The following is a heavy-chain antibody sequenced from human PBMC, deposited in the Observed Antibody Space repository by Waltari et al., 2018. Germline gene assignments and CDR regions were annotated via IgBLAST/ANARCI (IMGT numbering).Heavy chain of an antibody. CDR2: IKEDGSKI. Sequence: EVQLVESGGGLVQPGGSLRLSCEASGLSISESWMSWVRQAPGKGPEWVADIKEDGSKIYYVGSVRGRFTISRDNAKNSLYLQMNSLRVEDTAVYYCARDAPLYTTGWGYWGQGILVTVSS. D-gene: IGHD6-19*01. J-gene: IGHJ4*02. CDR3: ARDAPLYTTGWGY. CDR1: GLSISESW. V-gene: IGHV3-7*01.